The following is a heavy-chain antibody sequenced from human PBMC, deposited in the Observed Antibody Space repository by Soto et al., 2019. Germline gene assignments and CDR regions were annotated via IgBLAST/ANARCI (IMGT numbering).Heavy chain of an antibody. D-gene: IGHD6-19*01. CDR2: IGRNGASV. V-gene: IGHV3-9*01. Sequence: EVQLVESGGGLVQPGRSLRLTCAASGFSFSDYCMHWVRHTPGKGLEWVSGIGRNGASVIYADSVKGRFTGSRDNAKNALYLQMSSLRRENADLYYCDNDMQWVAHTVQIDSWGQGTLVSVSS. CDR3: DNDMQWVAHTVQIDS. J-gene: IGHJ4*02. CDR1: GFSFSDYC.